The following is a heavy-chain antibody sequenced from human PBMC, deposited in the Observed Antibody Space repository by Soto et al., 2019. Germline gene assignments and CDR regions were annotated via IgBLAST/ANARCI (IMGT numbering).Heavy chain of an antibody. J-gene: IGHJ4*02. V-gene: IGHV3-15*01. CDR2: IKSKTDGGTT. CDR1: GFTFSNAW. D-gene: IGHD6-13*01. Sequence: PGGSLRLSCAASGFTFSNAWMSWVRQAPGKGLEWVGRIKSKTDGGTTDYAAPVKGRFTISRDESKNTLYLQMNSLKTEDTAVYYCTTDLAAAGPYYFGYWGQGTLVTVSS. CDR3: TTDLAAAGPYYFGY.